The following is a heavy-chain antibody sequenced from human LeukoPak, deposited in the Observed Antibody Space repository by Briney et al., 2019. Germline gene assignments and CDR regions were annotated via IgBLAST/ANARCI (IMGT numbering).Heavy chain of an antibody. CDR3: AESYYGSGSYYKPAEYFQH. V-gene: IGHV1-69*06. D-gene: IGHD3-10*01. J-gene: IGHJ1*01. CDR2: IIPIFGTA. CDR1: GGTFSSYA. Sequence: VASVKVSCKASGGTFSSYAISWLRQAPGQGLEWMGGIIPIFGTANYAQKFQGRVTITADKSTSTAYMELSSLRSEDTAVYHCAESYYGSGSYYKPAEYFQHWGQGTLVTVSS.